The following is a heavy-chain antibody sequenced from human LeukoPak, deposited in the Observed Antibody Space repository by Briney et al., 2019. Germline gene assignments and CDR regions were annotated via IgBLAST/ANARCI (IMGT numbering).Heavy chain of an antibody. Sequence: SETLSLTCTVSGGSISSYYWSWIRQPPGKGLEWIGYIYYSGSTNYNPSLKSRVTISVDTSKNQFSLKLSSVTAADTAVYYCARQGLSYDFWSGYKFFDPWGQGTLVTVSS. J-gene: IGHJ5*02. CDR1: GGSISSYY. CDR2: IYYSGST. D-gene: IGHD3-3*01. V-gene: IGHV4-59*08. CDR3: ARQGLSYDFWSGYKFFDP.